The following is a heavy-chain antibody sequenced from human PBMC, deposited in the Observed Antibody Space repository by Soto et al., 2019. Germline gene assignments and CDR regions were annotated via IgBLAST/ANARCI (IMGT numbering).Heavy chain of an antibody. V-gene: IGHV3-15*01. CDR2: IKSKTDGGTT. Sequence: GGSLRLSCAASEFTFTYALMSWVRQAPGKGLEWVGRIKSKTDGGTTDYAAPVKGRFTISRDESQNTLYLQMNSLKTEDTAVYYCTSLYYGHWGQGTLVTVSS. D-gene: IGHD3-16*02. CDR1: EFTFTYAL. J-gene: IGHJ4*02. CDR3: TSLYYGH.